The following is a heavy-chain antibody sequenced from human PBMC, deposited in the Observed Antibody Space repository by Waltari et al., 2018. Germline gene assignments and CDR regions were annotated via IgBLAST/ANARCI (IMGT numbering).Heavy chain of an antibody. CDR3: ARDMRVVVIDYYMDV. Sequence: QVQLVESGGGVVQPGRSLRLSCAASGFTFSSYAMHWVRQAPGKGLEWVAVISYDGSKKYYADSVKGRFTISRDKYKNTLYLHMNRLRAEDTAVYYCARDMRVVVIDYYMDVWGKGTTVTVSS. J-gene: IGHJ6*03. CDR2: ISYDGSKK. D-gene: IGHD3-22*01. CDR1: GFTFSSYA. V-gene: IGHV3-30*01.